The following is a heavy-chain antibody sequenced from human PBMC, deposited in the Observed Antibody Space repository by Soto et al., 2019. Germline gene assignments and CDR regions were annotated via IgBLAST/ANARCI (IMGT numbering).Heavy chain of an antibody. CDR2: ITAYEGNT. Sequence: QVQLVQSGAEVKKPGASVKVSCKTSGYTFVSYGISWVRQAPGQGLEWMGWITAYEGNTIYPQNLQDRVTMTTDTSTSTAYMELRSLRSDDTAVYFCARDEGEMATIDFWGQGTLVTVSS. J-gene: IGHJ4*02. V-gene: IGHV1-18*01. D-gene: IGHD5-12*01. CDR1: GYTFVSYG. CDR3: ARDEGEMATIDF.